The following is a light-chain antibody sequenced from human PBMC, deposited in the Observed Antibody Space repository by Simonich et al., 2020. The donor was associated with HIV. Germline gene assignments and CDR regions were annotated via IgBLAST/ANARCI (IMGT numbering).Light chain of an antibody. CDR3: SSYTSSSTLAV. V-gene: IGLV2-14*03. CDR1: GSDVGGYNY. CDR2: DVS. J-gene: IGLJ7*01. Sequence: QSALTQPASVSGSPGQSTTISCTGTGSDVGGYNYVSWYQQHPGKAPKLMIYDVSNRPSGVSNRFSGSKSGNTASLTISGLQAEDEADYYCSSYTSSSTLAVFGGGTQLTVL.